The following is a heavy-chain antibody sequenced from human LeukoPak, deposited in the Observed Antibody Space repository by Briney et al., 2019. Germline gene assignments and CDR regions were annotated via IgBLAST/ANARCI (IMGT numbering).Heavy chain of an antibody. CDR1: GGSISSYY. V-gene: IGHV4-59*01. CDR2: IYYSVGT. J-gene: IGHJ6*03. D-gene: IGHD3-3*01. Sequence: PSETLSLTCTVSGGSISSYYWSWIRQPPGKGLEWIGYIYYSVGTNYNPSRKGRVTISVDTSKNQFSLKLSSLTAADTAVYYCARGLYYDFWSGYYSADYYYYYMDVWGKGTTVTVSS. CDR3: ARGLYYDFWSGYYSADYYYYYMDV.